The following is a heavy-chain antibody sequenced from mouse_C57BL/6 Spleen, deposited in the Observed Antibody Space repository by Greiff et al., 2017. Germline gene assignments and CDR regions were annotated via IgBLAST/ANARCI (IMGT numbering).Heavy chain of an antibody. CDR3: ADGSSYGYDMDD. D-gene: IGHD1-1*01. Sequence: EVQLQQSGPGLVKPSQSLSLTCSVTGYSITSGYYWNWIRQFPGNKLECMGYISYDGSTNYNPSLNNRISLTRHPSTNQSFLKLNSVTTEDTATYYCADGSSYGYDMDDWGQGTSVTVSS. CDR1: GYSITSGYY. J-gene: IGHJ4*01. V-gene: IGHV3-6*01. CDR2: ISYDGST.